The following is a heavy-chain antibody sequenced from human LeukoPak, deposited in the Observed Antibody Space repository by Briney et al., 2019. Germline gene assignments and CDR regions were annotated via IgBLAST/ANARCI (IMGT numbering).Heavy chain of an antibody. Sequence: GGSLRLSCAASGFTFSSYRMNWVRQAPGKGLEWVSSISSRSSYIHYADSLKGRFTISRDNAKNSLYLNIHSLRAEDTAVYYCARDRADPDYGDYVFAYWGQGTLVTVSS. CDR2: ISSRSSYI. V-gene: IGHV3-21*01. CDR3: ARDRADPDYGDYVFAY. CDR1: GFTFSSYR. J-gene: IGHJ4*02. D-gene: IGHD4-17*01.